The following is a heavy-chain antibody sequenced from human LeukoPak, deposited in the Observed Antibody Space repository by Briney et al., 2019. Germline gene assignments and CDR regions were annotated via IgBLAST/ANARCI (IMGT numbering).Heavy chain of an antibody. D-gene: IGHD1-26*01. CDR2: FSSRKNIV. V-gene: IGHV3-48*01. CDR3: VRDQQWESPHYFDF. J-gene: IGHJ4*02. CDR1: GFSFDNYG. Sequence: GGSLRRSCVTSGFSFDNYGMSWVRRAPGKGLEWISYFSSRKNIVNYADSVKGRFTISRDKAKTSLYLQMNSLRAEDTAVYYCVRDQQWESPHYFDFWGQGTPVTVSS.